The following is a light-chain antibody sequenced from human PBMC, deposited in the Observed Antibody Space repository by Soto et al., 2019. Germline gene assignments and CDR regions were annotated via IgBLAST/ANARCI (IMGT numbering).Light chain of an antibody. CDR1: SSDVGGYNY. V-gene: IGLV2-14*01. CDR3: LSKRDSITYV. Sequence: QSVLTQPASVSGSPGQSITISCTGTSSDVGGYNYVSWYQQHPGNVPKLMIYEVSSRPAGVSNRFSGSKSGNTASLTISGLQAEDEADYYCLSKRDSITYVFGTGTKLTVL. J-gene: IGLJ1*01. CDR2: EVS.